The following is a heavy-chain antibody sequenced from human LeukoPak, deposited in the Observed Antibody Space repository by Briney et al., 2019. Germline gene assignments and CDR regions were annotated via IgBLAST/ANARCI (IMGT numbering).Heavy chain of an antibody. CDR2: IYYSGST. J-gene: IGHJ4*02. Sequence: SETLSLTCTVSRGSISSSNYYWGWIRQPPGKGLEWLGSIYYSGSTYYNPSLKSRVTISVDTSKNQFSLKLNSMTAADTAMYYCARHPAVTTVTFDYWGQGTLVTVSS. CDR3: ARHPAVTTVTFDY. D-gene: IGHD4-17*01. V-gene: IGHV4-39*01. CDR1: RGSISSSNYY.